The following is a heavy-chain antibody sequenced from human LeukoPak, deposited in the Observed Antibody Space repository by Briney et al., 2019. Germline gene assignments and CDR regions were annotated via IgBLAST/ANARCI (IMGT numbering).Heavy chain of an antibody. CDR3: ARAHRGYSYGYLDWFDP. J-gene: IGHJ5*02. V-gene: IGHV4-38-2*02. CDR2: IYHSGST. CDR1: GYSISSGYY. D-gene: IGHD5-18*01. Sequence: KPSETLSLTCTVSGYSISSGYYWGWTRQPPGKGLEWMGSIYHSGSTYYNPSLKSRVTISVDTSKNQFSLKLSSVTAADTAVYYCARAHRGYSYGYLDWFDPWGQGTLVTVSS.